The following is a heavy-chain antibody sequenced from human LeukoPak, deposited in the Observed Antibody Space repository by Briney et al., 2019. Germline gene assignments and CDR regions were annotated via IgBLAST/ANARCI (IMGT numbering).Heavy chain of an antibody. V-gene: IGHV3-30-3*01. CDR3: ARDLRWLGRSDAFDI. CDR2: ISFDGRNK. D-gene: IGHD6-19*01. J-gene: IGHJ3*02. CDR1: GFTFSNYA. Sequence: KSGGSLRLSCAATGFTFSNYAMSWVRQAPGKGLEWVAVISFDGRNKYYADSVKGRFTISRDNSKNTLSLQMNSLRAEDTAVFYCARDLRWLGRSDAFDIWGQGTMVTVSS.